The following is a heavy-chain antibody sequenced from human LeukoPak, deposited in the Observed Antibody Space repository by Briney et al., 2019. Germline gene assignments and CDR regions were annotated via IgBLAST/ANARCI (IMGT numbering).Heavy chain of an antibody. CDR1: GFTFSRYG. V-gene: IGHV3-30*02. CDR3: AKDGGSSYYFDY. D-gene: IGHD6-6*01. Sequence: PGGXLRLSCAASGFTFSRYGMHWGRQAPGKGVERVAFIRYDGSKKYYADSVKGRFTISRDNSKHTLYLQMNSLRAEDTAVYYCAKDGGSSYYFDYWGQGTLVTVSS. CDR2: IRYDGSKK. J-gene: IGHJ4*02.